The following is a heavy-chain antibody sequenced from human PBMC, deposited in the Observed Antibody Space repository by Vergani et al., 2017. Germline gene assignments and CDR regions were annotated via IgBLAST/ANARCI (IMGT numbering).Heavy chain of an antibody. J-gene: IGHJ4*02. Sequence: QLQLQESGSGLVKPSQTLSLTCAVSGVSISSGGYSWSWIRQPPGKGLEWIGYIYHSGSTYYNPSLKSRVTISVDRSKNQFSLKLSSVTAADTAVYYCARGGGQGYSGYDSLYPFDYWGQGTLVTVSS. CDR2: IYHSGST. CDR1: GVSISSGGYS. D-gene: IGHD5-12*01. CDR3: ARGGGQGYSGYDSLYPFDY. V-gene: IGHV4-30-2*01.